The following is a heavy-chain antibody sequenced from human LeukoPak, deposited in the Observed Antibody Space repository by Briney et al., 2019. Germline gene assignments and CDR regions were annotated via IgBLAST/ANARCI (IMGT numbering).Heavy chain of an antibody. D-gene: IGHD1-26*01. Sequence: AGGSLRLSRAASGFTFRSSWMNWVRQAPGKGLEWVANIKQDGSEKYFVDSVKGRFTISRDNARNSLYLLMNSLRSEDTAVYYCARDGRDRVGARDHWGQDPLVTVSS. CDR2: IKQDGSEK. V-gene: IGHV3-7*05. CDR1: GFTFRSSW. CDR3: ARDGRDRVGARDH. J-gene: IGHJ1*01.